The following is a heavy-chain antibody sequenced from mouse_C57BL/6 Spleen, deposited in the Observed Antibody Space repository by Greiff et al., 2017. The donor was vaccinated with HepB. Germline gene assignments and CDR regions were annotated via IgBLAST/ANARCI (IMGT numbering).Heavy chain of an antibody. J-gene: IGHJ2*01. CDR3: ARDWEKDY. CDR1: GYAFSSSW. CDR2: IYPGDGDT. D-gene: IGHD4-1*01. V-gene: IGHV1-82*01. Sequence: VQLQQSGPELVKPGASVKISCKASGYAFSSSWMNWVRQRPGKGLEWIGRIYPGDGDTNYNGKFKGKATLTADKSSSTAYMQLNSLTSEDSAVYFCARDWEKDYWGQGTTLTVSS.